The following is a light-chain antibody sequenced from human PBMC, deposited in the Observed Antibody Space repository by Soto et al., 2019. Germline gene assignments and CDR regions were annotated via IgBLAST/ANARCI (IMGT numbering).Light chain of an antibody. CDR3: QQYGSPLWT. CDR1: QSVSSSY. J-gene: IGKJ1*01. CDR2: GAS. V-gene: IGKV3-20*01. Sequence: EIVLTQSPGTLSLSPGERATLSCRASQSVSSSYFDWYQQKPGQAPRLLIYGASSRAPGIPDRFSGSGSGTDFILTISSLEAEDVVVYYCQQYGSPLWTFGQGTKVEIK.